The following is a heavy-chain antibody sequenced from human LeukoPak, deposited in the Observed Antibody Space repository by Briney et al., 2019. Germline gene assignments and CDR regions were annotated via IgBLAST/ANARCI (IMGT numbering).Heavy chain of an antibody. CDR1: GGSISSSSYY. J-gene: IGHJ4*02. D-gene: IGHD3-16*02. CDR2: IYYSGST. CDR3: ARDHPTDYVWGSYRWYFDY. V-gene: IGHV4-39*07. Sequence: SETLSLTCTVSGGSISSSSYYWGWIRQPPGKGLEWTGSIYYSGSTYYNPSLKSRVTISVDTSKNQFSLKLSSVTAADTAVYYCARDHPTDYVWGSYRWYFDYWGQGTLVTASS.